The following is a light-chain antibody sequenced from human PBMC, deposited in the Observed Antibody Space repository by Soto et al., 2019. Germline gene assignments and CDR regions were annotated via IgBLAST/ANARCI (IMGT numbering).Light chain of an antibody. V-gene: IGKV1-5*03. CDR3: QQLNSYPRT. Sequence: DIQMTQSPSTLSGSVGDRVTITCRASQTISSLLAWYQQKPGKAPKLLIYKASTLKSGVPSRFSGSGSGTEFTLTISSLQPDDFATYYCQQLNSYPRTFGQGTKVDIK. J-gene: IGKJ1*01. CDR1: QTISSL. CDR2: KAS.